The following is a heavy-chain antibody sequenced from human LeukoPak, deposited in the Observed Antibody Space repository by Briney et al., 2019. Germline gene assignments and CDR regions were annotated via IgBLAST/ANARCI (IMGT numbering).Heavy chain of an antibody. D-gene: IGHD3-10*01. CDR2: ISYDGSNK. CDR3: AVPGDPEPSVYYFDY. J-gene: IGHJ4*02. V-gene: IGHV3-30*01. Sequence: PGGSLRLSCAASGFTFSSYAMHWVRQAPGKGLEWVAVISYDGSNKYYADSVKGRFTISRDNSKNTLYLQMNSLRAEDTAVYYCAVPGDPEPSVYYFDYWGQGTLVTVYS. CDR1: GFTFSSYA.